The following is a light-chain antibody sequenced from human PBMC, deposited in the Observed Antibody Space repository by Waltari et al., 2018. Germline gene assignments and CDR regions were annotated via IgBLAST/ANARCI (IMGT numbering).Light chain of an antibody. Sequence: DIQMTQSPSSLSASVGDRVTITYRASQGISNSLAWYQQKPGKAPKLLLYAASRLESGVPSRFSGSGSGTDYTLTISSLXXXDFATYYCQQYYSTPITFGQGTRLEIK. V-gene: IGKV1-NL1*01. CDR2: AAS. J-gene: IGKJ5*01. CDR1: QGISNS. CDR3: QQYYSTPIT.